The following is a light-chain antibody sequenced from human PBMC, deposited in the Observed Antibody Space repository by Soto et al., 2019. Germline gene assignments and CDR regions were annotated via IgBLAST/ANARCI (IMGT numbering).Light chain of an antibody. Sequence: DIQMTQSPSTLSASVGDRVTITCRASQSISNWLAWYHQKPGKAPKLLIYKASSLESGVPSRFSGSGSGTDFTLTISSLQPDDFATYYCQHYNSYSFTFGGGTTVEVK. V-gene: IGKV1-5*03. CDR2: KAS. CDR3: QHYNSYSFT. J-gene: IGKJ4*01. CDR1: QSISNW.